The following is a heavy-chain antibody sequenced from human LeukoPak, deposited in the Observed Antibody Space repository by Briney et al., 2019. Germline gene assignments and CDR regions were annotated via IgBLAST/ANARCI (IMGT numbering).Heavy chain of an antibody. J-gene: IGHJ4*02. CDR3: ARDPYYYDSSGYYYGFDY. V-gene: IGHV3-21*01. CDR1: GFTFSSYS. D-gene: IGHD3-22*01. CDR2: ISSSSSYI. Sequence: PGGSLRLSCAASGFTFSSYSMNWVRQAPGKGLEWVSSISSSSSYIYYADSVKGRSTISRDNAKNSLYLQMNSLRAEDTAVYYCARDPYYYDSSGYYYGFDYWGQGTLVTVSS.